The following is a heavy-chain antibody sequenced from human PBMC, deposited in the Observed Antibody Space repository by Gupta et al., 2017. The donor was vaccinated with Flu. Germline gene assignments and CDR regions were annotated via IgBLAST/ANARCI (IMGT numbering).Heavy chain of an antibody. CDR1: GYTFSSFW. CDR3: ARHEVMLGSYYPDY. J-gene: IGHJ4*02. Sequence: EVHLEQSGAEVKKPGESLKISCKTSGYTFSSFWIGWVRQMPGKGLEWVGIIYPGDSETRYSPSLQGQATISVDKSLNTAYLQWNNLKTSDTGTYYCARHEVMLGSYYPDYWGRGTLVTVSS. D-gene: IGHD3-10*02. CDR2: IYPGDSET. V-gene: IGHV5-51*01.